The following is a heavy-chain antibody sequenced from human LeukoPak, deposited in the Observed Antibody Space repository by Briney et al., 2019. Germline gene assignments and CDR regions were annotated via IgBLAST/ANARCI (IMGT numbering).Heavy chain of an antibody. Sequence: GGSLRLSCAASGFTLSDYYMSWIRQAPGKGLEWVSVIFSGGDTYYADSVKGRFTNSRDNSKNTLYLQMNSLRAEDTAVYYCARGSSRTSSGCWGQGTLVTVSS. CDR3: ARGSSRTSSGC. J-gene: IGHJ4*02. CDR2: IFSGGDT. V-gene: IGHV3-53*01. CDR1: GFTLSDYY. D-gene: IGHD6-6*01.